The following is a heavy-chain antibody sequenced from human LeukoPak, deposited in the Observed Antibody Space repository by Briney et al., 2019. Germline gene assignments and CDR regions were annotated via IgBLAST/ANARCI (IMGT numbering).Heavy chain of an antibody. CDR3: AIVGATSNYFDY. Sequence: PSETLSLTCTVSGGSISSGGYYWSWIRQHPGKGLEWIGYIYYSGSTYYNPSLKSRVTISVDTSKNQFSLKLSSVTAADTAVYYCAIVGATSNYFDYWGQGTLVTVSS. D-gene: IGHD1-26*01. V-gene: IGHV4-31*03. J-gene: IGHJ4*02. CDR2: IYYSGST. CDR1: GGSISSGGYY.